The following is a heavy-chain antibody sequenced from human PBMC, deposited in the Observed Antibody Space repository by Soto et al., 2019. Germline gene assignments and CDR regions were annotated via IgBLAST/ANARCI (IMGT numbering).Heavy chain of an antibody. D-gene: IGHD3-3*01. J-gene: IGHJ5*02. CDR2: INPNSGAT. CDR3: ARGGGTILAPLP. Sequence: SGYTFTGYFIHWVRQAPVQGLEWMGWINPNSGATKYAQKFQGRVTMTRDTSISTAYMELTLLRSDDTAIYYCARGGGTILAPLPWGEGTLVTVSS. CDR1: GYTFTGYF. V-gene: IGHV1-2*02.